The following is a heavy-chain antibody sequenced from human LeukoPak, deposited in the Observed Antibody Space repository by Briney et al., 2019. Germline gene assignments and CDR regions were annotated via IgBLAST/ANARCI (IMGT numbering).Heavy chain of an antibody. V-gene: IGHV3-9*01. Sequence: GGSLRLSCAASGFTFDDYAMHWVRQAPGKGLEWVSGISWSSGSIGYADSVKGRFTISRDNAKNSLYLQMNSLRAEDTALYYCAKDLSSITIFGVVPARGGMDVWGQGTTVTVSS. D-gene: IGHD3-3*01. CDR2: ISWSSGSI. J-gene: IGHJ6*02. CDR3: AKDLSSITIFGVVPARGGMDV. CDR1: GFTFDDYA.